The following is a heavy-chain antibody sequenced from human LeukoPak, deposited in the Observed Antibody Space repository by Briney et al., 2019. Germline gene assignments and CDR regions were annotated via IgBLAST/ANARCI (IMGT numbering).Heavy chain of an antibody. D-gene: IGHD3-22*01. J-gene: IGHJ4*02. CDR2: IIPIFGTA. CDR1: GGTFSSYA. V-gene: IGHV1-69*05. CDR3: ARAPYYYDSSGYLGY. Sequence: SVKVSCKASGGTFSSYAISWVRQAPGQGLEWMGGIIPIFGTANYAQKFQGRVTITTDESTSTAYMELSSLRSEDTAVYYCARAPYYYDSSGYLGYWGQGTLVTVSS.